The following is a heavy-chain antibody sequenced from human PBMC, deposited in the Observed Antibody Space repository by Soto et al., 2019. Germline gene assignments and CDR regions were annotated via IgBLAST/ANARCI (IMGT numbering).Heavy chain of an antibody. J-gene: IGHJ4*02. V-gene: IGHV4-4*02. CDR3: DSLGTTLNSFDY. CDR2: IYHIGMT. D-gene: IGHD1-7*01. CDR1: GVSIISTNL. Sequence: LSVTCAFSGVSIISTNLLNWGRQPPGKGLEWIGEIYHIGMTNFNPSLKSRVTISVDKSKNQFSLNLTSVTAADTAVYYCDSLGTTLNSFDYCGQRPLVNVSS.